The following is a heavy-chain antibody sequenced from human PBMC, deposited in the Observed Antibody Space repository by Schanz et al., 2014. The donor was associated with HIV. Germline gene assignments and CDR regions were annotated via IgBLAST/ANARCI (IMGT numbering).Heavy chain of an antibody. CDR3: AREWSGFDF. CDR1: GGSISSGAYY. J-gene: IGHJ3*01. V-gene: IGHV4-31*03. D-gene: IGHD3-3*01. Sequence: QVQLQESGPGLVKPSQTLSLTCTVSGGSISSGAYYWSWIRQHPGKGLEWIGYIYYSGSTTYYNPSLKRRVTISVDTSQKQFSLKLSSVTAADTAVYYCAREWSGFDFWGHGTMVTVSS. CDR2: IYYSGSTT.